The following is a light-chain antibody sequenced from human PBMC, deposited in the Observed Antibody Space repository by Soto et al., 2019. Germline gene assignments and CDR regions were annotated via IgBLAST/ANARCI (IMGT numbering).Light chain of an antibody. Sequence: EIVLTQSXGTLSLSXXERAXLXCRASQSVSSRLAWYQQRPGQAXRLLISXASSRAXGIPDRFSGSGSGTDFTLTISRLEPEDFALYYCQHYAHNSPITFGQGTRLEIK. CDR3: QHYAHNSPIT. J-gene: IGKJ5*01. CDR1: QSVSSR. CDR2: XAS. V-gene: IGKV3-20*01.